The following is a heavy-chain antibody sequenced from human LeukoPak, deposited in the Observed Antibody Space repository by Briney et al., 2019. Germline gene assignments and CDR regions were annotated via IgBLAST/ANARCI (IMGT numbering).Heavy chain of an antibody. CDR2: ISSSGSYI. D-gene: IGHD6-13*01. V-gene: IGHV3-48*03. CDR3: ARDPGYSSTGVDAFDI. Sequence: GGSLRLSCTASGFVFSIYEMDWVRQAPGKGLEWVSYISSSGSYIQYAESVKGRFTISRDNAEKSLFLQMNSLRDEDTAVYCCARDPGYSSTGVDAFDIWGRGTMVTVSS. CDR1: GFVFSIYE. J-gene: IGHJ3*02.